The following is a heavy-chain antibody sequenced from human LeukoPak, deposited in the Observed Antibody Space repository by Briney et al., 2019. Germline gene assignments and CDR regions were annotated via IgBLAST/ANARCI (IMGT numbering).Heavy chain of an antibody. Sequence: GGSLRLSCAASGFTFSSYEMNWVRQAPGKGLEWVSHISSSGSTIYYADSVKGRFTISRDNAKNSLYLQMNSLRAEDTAVYYCARGMTTYFDYWGQGTLVTVSS. CDR3: ARGMTTYFDY. CDR2: ISSSGSTI. V-gene: IGHV3-48*03. D-gene: IGHD4-11*01. CDR1: GFTFSSYE. J-gene: IGHJ4*02.